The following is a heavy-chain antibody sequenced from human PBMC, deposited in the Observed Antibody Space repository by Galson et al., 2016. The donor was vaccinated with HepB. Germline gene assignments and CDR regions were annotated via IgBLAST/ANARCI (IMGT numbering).Heavy chain of an antibody. V-gene: IGHV3-30-3*01. CDR3: ARDARPTASWHYFDY. J-gene: IGHJ4*02. D-gene: IGHD2-2*01. CDR2: MSYDGNIK. Sequence: SLRLSCAASGFTFSAYAMHWVRQAPGKGLEWLAVMSYDGNIKQYADSVKGRFTISRHNSKKTMYRQMNSLRGDDTAVYYCARDARPTASWHYFDYWGQGTLVTVSS. CDR1: GFTFSAYA.